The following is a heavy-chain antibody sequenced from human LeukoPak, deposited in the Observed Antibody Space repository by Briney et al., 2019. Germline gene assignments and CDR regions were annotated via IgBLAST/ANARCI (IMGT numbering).Heavy chain of an antibody. CDR1: GGSISSGGYY. D-gene: IGHD3-22*01. J-gene: IGHJ4*02. Sequence: SETLSLTCTVSGGSISSGGYYWGWIRQSPGKGLEWIGSIYHSGSTYYNPSLKSRVTILVDTSKNQFSLKLSSVTAADTAVYYCARADDSSGYALHWGQGTLVTVSS. CDR3: ARADDSSGYALH. CDR2: IYHSGST. V-gene: IGHV4-39*07.